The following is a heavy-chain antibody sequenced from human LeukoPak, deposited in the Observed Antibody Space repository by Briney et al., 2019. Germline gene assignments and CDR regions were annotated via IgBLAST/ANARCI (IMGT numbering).Heavy chain of an antibody. Sequence: ASVKVSCKASGYTFTSYGISWVRQAPGQGLEWMGWISAYNGNTNYAQKLQGRVTMTTDTSTSTAYMELRSLRSDDTAVYYCARARSSSGWCVWFDPWGQGTLVTVSS. CDR2: ISAYNGNT. CDR1: GYTFTSYG. CDR3: ARARSSSGWCVWFDP. V-gene: IGHV1-18*01. D-gene: IGHD6-19*01. J-gene: IGHJ5*02.